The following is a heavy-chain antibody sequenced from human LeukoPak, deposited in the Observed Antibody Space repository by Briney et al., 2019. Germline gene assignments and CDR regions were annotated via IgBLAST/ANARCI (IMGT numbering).Heavy chain of an antibody. CDR1: GYTFTGYY. J-gene: IGHJ6*02. Sequence: ASVKVSCKASGYTFTGYYMHWVRQAPGQGLEWMGWINPNSGGTNYAQKFQGRVTMTRDTSISTAYMALSRLRSDDTAVYYCAREMVVAATETNYYYYYGMEVRGQGTTVTVSS. CDR3: AREMVVAATETNYYYYYGMEV. CDR2: INPNSGGT. D-gene: IGHD2-15*01. V-gene: IGHV1-2*02.